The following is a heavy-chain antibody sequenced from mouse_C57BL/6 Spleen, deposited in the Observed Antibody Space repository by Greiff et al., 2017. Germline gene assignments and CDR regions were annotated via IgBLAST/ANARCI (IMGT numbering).Heavy chain of an antibody. CDR3: AREFIRAMDY. CDR2: IDPNSGGT. V-gene: IGHV1-72*01. Sequence: QVQLQQPGAELVKPGASVKLSCKASGYTFTSYWMHWVKQRPGRGLEWIGRIDPNSGGTKYNEKFKSKATLTVDKPSSTAYVQLSSLTSEDSAVYYCAREFIRAMDYWGQGTSVTVSS. CDR1: GYTFTSYW. D-gene: IGHD1-1*01. J-gene: IGHJ4*01.